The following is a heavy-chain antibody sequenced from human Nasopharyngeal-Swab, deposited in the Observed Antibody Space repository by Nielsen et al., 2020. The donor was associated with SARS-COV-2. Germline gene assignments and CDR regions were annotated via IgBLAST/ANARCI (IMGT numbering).Heavy chain of an antibody. J-gene: IGHJ4*02. V-gene: IGHV3-30*04. CDR2: ISFGGGYE. D-gene: IGHD2-15*01. CDR3: ATPGTRCSGDTCNMWVFDY. Sequence: GESLKISCAASGFTLSSNVMNWVRQAPGKGLEWVAVISFGGGYEHHADSVKGRVTISRDNSKNTLYLQMHSLRAEDTAVYYCATPGTRCSGDTCNMWVFDYWGQGTLVTVSS. CDR1: GFTLSSNV.